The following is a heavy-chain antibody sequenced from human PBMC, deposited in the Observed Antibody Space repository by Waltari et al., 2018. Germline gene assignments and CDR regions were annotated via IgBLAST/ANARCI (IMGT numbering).Heavy chain of an antibody. J-gene: IGHJ4*02. Sequence: QVQLVESGGGVVQPGRSLRLSCAASGFTFSSYAMHWVRQAPGKGLEGVAVISYDGSNKYYADSVKGRFTISRDNSKNTLYLQMNSLRAEDTAVYYCARGTLIIYFDYWGQGTLVTVSS. V-gene: IGHV3-30*01. D-gene: IGHD2-8*01. CDR2: ISYDGSNK. CDR3: ARGTLIIYFDY. CDR1: GFTFSSYA.